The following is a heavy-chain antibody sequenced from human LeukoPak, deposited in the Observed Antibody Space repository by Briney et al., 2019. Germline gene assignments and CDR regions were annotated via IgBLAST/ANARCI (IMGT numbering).Heavy chain of an antibody. V-gene: IGHV3-48*03. J-gene: IGHJ4*02. CDR2: ITSGSTI. Sequence: GGSLRLSCAASGFTFSSYEMNWVRQAPGKGLEWVSYITSGSTIYYADSVKGRFTISRDNAKSSLYLQMNSLRDEDTAVYYCARGDGDYWGQGTLVTVSS. CDR1: GFTFSSYE. CDR3: ARGDGDY.